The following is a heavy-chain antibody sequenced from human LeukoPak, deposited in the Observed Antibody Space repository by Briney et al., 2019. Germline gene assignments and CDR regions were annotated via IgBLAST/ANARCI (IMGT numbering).Heavy chain of an antibody. CDR3: VRDVRDHHPPYYYSGMDV. V-gene: IGHV4-59*01. CDR1: GGSISSYY. J-gene: IGHJ6*02. CDR2: IYYSGST. D-gene: IGHD3-10*02. Sequence: PSETLSLTCTVSGGSISSYYWSWIRQPPGKGLEWIGYIYYSGSTNYNLSLKSRVTISIDTSKNQFSLKLSSVTAADTAVYYCVRDVRDHHPPYYYSGMDVWGQGTTVTVSS.